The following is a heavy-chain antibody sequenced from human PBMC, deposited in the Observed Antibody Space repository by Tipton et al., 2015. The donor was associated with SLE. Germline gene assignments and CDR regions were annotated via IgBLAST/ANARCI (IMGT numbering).Heavy chain of an antibody. D-gene: IGHD3-16*02. CDR2: ISPYDSDT. CDR3: ARFLSSPMADY. CDR1: GYNFANSW. Sequence: VQLVQSGAGVKKPGESLKISCKASGYNFANSWIGWARQMPGKGLEWMGIISPYDSDTQYSPSFQGHVTMTADTSISTAYLQWSSLKASDTAMYYCARFLSSPMADYWGQGTLVTVTA. V-gene: IGHV5-51*03. J-gene: IGHJ4*02.